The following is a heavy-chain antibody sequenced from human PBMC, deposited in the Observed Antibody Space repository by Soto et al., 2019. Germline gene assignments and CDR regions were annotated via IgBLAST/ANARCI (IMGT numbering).Heavy chain of an antibody. D-gene: IGHD2-15*01. CDR2: ISYTGKT. CDR3: ARDLAGYCSGGSCYDYYYYMDV. J-gene: IGHJ6*03. Sequence: LSLTCTVSAGSIFTHYWSWILQPPGKGLEWIAYISYTGKTTENPSLKSRVTISVDTSKNQFSLKLSSVTAADTAVYYCARDLAGYCSGGSCYDYYYYMDVWGKGTTVTVSS. CDR1: AGSIFTHY. V-gene: IGHV4-59*11.